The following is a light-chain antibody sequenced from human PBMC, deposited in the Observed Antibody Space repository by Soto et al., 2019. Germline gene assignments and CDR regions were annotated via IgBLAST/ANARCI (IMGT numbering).Light chain of an antibody. Sequence: DIQMTQSPSTLSASVGDRVTITCRASQIIGSSLAWYQQKPGKAPKLLIYDASTLRSGVPSRFSGSESGTEFTLTISCLQPDDSATYYCQHYYSYPYTCGQGTKLEIK. CDR3: QHYYSYPYT. CDR2: DAS. J-gene: IGKJ2*01. V-gene: IGKV1-5*01. CDR1: QIIGSS.